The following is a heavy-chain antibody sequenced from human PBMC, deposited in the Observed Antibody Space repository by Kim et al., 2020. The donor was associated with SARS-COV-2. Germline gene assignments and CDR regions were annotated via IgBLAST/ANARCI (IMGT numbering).Heavy chain of an antibody. J-gene: IGHJ4*01. CDR2: IKPDGSET. Sequence: GGSLRLSCAASGSSFSNYWMTWVRQAPGKGLEWVAIIKPDGSETSYVDSVKGRFTISRDNAKNALYLQMNSLRAEDTAMYYCARGGLGGAFDYWGHGTL. D-gene: IGHD1-26*01. CDR1: GSSFSNYW. V-gene: IGHV3-7*03. CDR3: ARGGLGGAFDY.